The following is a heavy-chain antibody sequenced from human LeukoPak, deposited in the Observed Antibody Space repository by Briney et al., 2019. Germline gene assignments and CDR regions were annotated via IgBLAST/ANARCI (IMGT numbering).Heavy chain of an antibody. J-gene: IGHJ3*02. V-gene: IGHV3-11*01. Sequence: GGSLRLSCAASGFTFSDYYMSWMRQAPGKGLEWVSYISGSGNSIYYADSVKGRFTMSRDNAKNSLYLQMNSLRAEDTAVYYCARVKGSYAVDMWGQGIMVTVSS. CDR3: ARVKGSYAVDM. CDR2: ISGSGNSI. CDR1: GFTFSDYY. D-gene: IGHD2-15*01.